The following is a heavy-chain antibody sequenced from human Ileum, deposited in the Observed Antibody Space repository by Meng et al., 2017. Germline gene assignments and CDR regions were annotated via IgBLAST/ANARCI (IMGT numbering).Heavy chain of an antibody. D-gene: IGHD7-27*01. J-gene: IGHJ4*02. CDR3: ARDHWGSLDY. Sequence: QLQGPGPGLVRPSETLFLFCAVSGGSVSSSGYQWGWIRQPPGKGLEWIGYASTNYNPSLKSRVTISVDTSKNQFSLKLTSVTAADTAVYYCARDHWGSLDYWGQGVLVTVSS. V-gene: IGHV4-61*08. CDR2: AST. CDR1: GGSVSSSGYQ.